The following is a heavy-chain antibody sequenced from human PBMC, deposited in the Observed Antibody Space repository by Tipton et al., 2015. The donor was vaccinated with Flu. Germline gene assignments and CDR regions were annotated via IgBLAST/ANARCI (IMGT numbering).Heavy chain of an antibody. J-gene: IGHJ4*02. CDR3: ARGRGYCVTTTCLLPFDF. D-gene: IGHD2-2*01. CDR2: IYSGGST. CDR1: GFTVSSNY. Sequence: SLRLSCVVSGFTVSSNYVTWVRQAPGKGLEWVSVIYSGGSTKYADSVKGRFTISRDNSKNTLYLQMNSLRAEDTAGYYCARGRGYCVTTTCLLPFDFWGQGPLVTVSS. V-gene: IGHV3-53*01.